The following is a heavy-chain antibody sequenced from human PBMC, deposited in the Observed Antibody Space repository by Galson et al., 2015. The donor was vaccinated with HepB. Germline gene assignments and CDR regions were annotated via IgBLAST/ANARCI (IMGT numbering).Heavy chain of an antibody. Sequence: SLRLSCAASGFTLSSYGMHWVRQAPGKGLEWVAAISFHGSNRYHADSVQGRFTISRDTSKNTLYLQMNNLRVEDTAVYYCAEDQGSCSGGSCYYFDYWGQRTLVTVSS. CDR3: AEDQGSCSGGSCYYFDY. CDR2: ISFHGSNR. V-gene: IGHV3-30*18. J-gene: IGHJ4*02. CDR1: GFTLSSYG. D-gene: IGHD2-15*01.